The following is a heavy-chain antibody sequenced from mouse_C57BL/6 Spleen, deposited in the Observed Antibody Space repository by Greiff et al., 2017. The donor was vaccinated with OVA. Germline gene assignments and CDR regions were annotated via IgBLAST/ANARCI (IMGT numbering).Heavy chain of an antibody. CDR3: ARTITTVAYYYAMDY. V-gene: IGHV2-2*01. CDR2: IWSGGST. CDR1: GFSLTSYG. Sequence: QVQLKESGPGLVQPSQSLSITCPVSGFSLTSYGVHWVRQSPGKGLEWLGVIWSGGSTDSNAAFISRLSIRKDNSKSQVFFKMNSLQADDTAIYYCARTITTVAYYYAMDYWGQGTSVTVSS. J-gene: IGHJ4*01. D-gene: IGHD1-1*01.